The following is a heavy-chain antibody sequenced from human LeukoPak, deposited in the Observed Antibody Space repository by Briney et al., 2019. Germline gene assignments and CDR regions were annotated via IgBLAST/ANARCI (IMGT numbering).Heavy chain of an antibody. D-gene: IGHD1-26*01. CDR2: ISGSGGST. Sequence: GGSLRLSCAASGFTFSSYAMSWVREAPGKGLEWVSAISGSGGSTYYADSVKGRFTISRDNSKNTLYLQMNSLRAEDTAVYYCAKSIVGAHDAFDIWGQGTMVTVSS. V-gene: IGHV3-23*01. J-gene: IGHJ3*02. CDR3: AKSIVGAHDAFDI. CDR1: GFTFSSYA.